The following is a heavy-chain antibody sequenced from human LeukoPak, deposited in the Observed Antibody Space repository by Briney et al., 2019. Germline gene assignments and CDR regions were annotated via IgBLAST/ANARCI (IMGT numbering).Heavy chain of an antibody. CDR1: GFTFSSYS. CDR2: ISSSSYI. J-gene: IGHJ3*02. CDR3: ARDRIIYGDYGDAFDI. V-gene: IGHV3-21*01. D-gene: IGHD4-17*01. Sequence: KPGGSLRLSCAASGFTFSSYSMNWVRQAPGKGLEWVSSISSSSYIYYADSVKGRFSISRDNAKNSLYLQMNSLRAEDTAVYYCARDRIIYGDYGDAFDIWGQGTMVTVSS.